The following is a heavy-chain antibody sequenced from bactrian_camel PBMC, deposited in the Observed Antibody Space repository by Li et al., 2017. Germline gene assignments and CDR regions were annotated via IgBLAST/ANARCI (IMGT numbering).Heavy chain of an antibody. CDR3: ATDLYATIFGDNC. V-gene: IGHV3S53*01. D-gene: IGHD4*01. J-gene: IGHJ4*01. Sequence: HVQLVESGGGSVQAGGSLTLSCAASGATVSRLCMAWFRQAPGKEREGVAGIESDGSTSYADSVKGRFTISKDNAKNTVALQMNSLKSEDTALYYCATDLYATIFGDNCWGQGTQVTVS. CDR2: IESDGST. CDR1: GATVSRLC.